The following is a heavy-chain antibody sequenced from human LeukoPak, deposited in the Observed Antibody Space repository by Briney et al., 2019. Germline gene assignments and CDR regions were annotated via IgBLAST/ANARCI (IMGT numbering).Heavy chain of an antibody. Sequence: GGSLRLSCAASGFTVSSNYMSWVRQAPGKGLEWVSVIYSGGSTYYADSVKGRFTISRDNSKNTLYLQMNSLRAEDTAVYYCHTYYYDSSGYYSPHDYWGQGTLVTVSS. V-gene: IGHV3-53*01. CDR2: IYSGGST. J-gene: IGHJ4*02. D-gene: IGHD3-22*01. CDR3: HTYYYDSSGYYSPHDY. CDR1: GFTVSSNY.